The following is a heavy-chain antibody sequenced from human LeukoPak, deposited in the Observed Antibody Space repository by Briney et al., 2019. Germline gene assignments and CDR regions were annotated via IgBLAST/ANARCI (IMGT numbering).Heavy chain of an antibody. J-gene: IGHJ6*03. Sequence: SETLSLSCADYGGSFSGYYWSWIPQPPGKGLEWIGEINHSGSTNCNPSLKSRVTVSVDTSKNQFSLKLSSVTAADTAVYYCARDPGFMVRGSRRGYDDYYYYMDVWGKGTTVTISS. CDR1: GGSFSGYY. CDR3: ARDPGFMVRGSRRGYDDYYYYMDV. CDR2: INHSGST. V-gene: IGHV4-34*01. D-gene: IGHD3-10*01.